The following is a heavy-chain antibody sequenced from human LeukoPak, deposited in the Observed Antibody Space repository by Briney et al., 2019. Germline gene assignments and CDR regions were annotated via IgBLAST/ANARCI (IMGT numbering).Heavy chain of an antibody. CDR3: ARGRGAMVRGVLDY. J-gene: IGHJ4*02. CDR1: GGSISSYY. D-gene: IGHD3-10*01. CDR2: INHSGST. Sequence: SETLSLTCTVSGGSISSYYWSWIRQPPGKGLEWIGEINHSGSTNYNPSLKSRVTISVDTSKNQFSLKLSSVTAADTAVYYCARGRGAMVRGVLDYWGQGTLVTVSS. V-gene: IGHV4-34*01.